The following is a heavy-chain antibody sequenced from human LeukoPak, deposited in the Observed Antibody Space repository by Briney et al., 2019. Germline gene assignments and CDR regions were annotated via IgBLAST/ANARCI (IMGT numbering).Heavy chain of an antibody. Sequence: GGSLRLSCAASGLTFSSYVMSWVRQAPGKGLEWVAAISGSGGSTYYADSVKGRFTISRHNSRTTLYLQMNSLRAEDTAVYYCAAVVYHGSGTYSYYFDSWGQGTLVTVSS. V-gene: IGHV3-23*01. D-gene: IGHD3-10*01. CDR3: AAVVYHGSGTYSYYFDS. J-gene: IGHJ4*02. CDR1: GLTFSSYV. CDR2: ISGSGGST.